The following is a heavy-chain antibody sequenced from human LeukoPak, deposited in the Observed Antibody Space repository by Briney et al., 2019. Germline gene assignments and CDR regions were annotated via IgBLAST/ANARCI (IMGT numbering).Heavy chain of an antibody. J-gene: IGHJ4*02. CDR3: AKDPHVLRFLEWLSAFDY. V-gene: IGHV3-23*01. Sequence: GGSLRLSCAASGFTFSKYSMSWVRQPPGKGLEWVSAIIGSVDSTYYADSVKGRFTISRDNSKNTLYMQMNGLRAEDTAVYYCAKDPHVLRFLEWLSAFDYWGQGTLVTVSS. D-gene: IGHD3-3*01. CDR2: IIGSVDST. CDR1: GFTFSKYS.